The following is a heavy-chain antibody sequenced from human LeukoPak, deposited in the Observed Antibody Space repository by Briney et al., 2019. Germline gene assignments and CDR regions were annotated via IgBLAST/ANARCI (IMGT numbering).Heavy chain of an antibody. D-gene: IGHD6-19*01. CDR1: GGSISSSSYY. CDR2: IFYSGNT. V-gene: IGHV4-39*02. CDR3: ARRSSGGGLFDY. Sequence: KPSETLSLTCTVSGGSISSSSYYWGWIRQPPGKGLECIGSIFYSGNTYYNASLKSRVTISVDTSKNHFSLKLSSVTSADTAVYYCARRSSGGGLFDYWGQGTLVTVSS. J-gene: IGHJ4*02.